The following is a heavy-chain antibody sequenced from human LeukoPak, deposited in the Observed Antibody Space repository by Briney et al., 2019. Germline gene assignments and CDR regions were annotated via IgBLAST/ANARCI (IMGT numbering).Heavy chain of an antibody. CDR1: GFTFSSYA. J-gene: IGHJ4*02. V-gene: IGHV3-30*07. CDR2: ISYDGSNK. Sequence: PGRSLRLSCAASGFTFSSYAMHWVRQAPGKGLEWVAVISYDGSNKYYADSVKGRFTISRDNSKNTLYLQMNSLRAEDTAVYYCAKEIAPYYDSSGLNYWGQGTLVTVSS. CDR3: AKEIAPYYDSSGLNY. D-gene: IGHD3-22*01.